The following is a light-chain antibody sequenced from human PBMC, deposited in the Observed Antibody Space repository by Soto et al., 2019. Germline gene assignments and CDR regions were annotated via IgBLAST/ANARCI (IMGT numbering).Light chain of an antibody. CDR3: QQYNNWPPLT. J-gene: IGKJ4*01. Sequence: EIVMTQSPATLSVSPGERATLSCRASQSVSSNLAWYLQKPGQAPRLLIYGASTRATGIPARFSGSGSGTEFILTISSLQSEDFAVYYCQQYNNWPPLTFGGGTKVEIK. CDR2: GAS. V-gene: IGKV3-15*01. CDR1: QSVSSN.